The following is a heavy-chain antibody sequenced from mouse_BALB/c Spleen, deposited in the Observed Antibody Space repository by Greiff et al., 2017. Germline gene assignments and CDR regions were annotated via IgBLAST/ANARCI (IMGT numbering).Heavy chain of an antibody. D-gene: IGHD2-4*01. CDR1: GFTFSSYA. Sequence: EVQRVESGGGLVKPGGSLKLSCAASGFTFSSYAMSWVRQTPEKRLEWVASISSGGSTYYPDSVKGRFTISRDNARNILYLQMSSLRSEDTAMYYCARGGLRRYFDYWGQGTTLTVSS. CDR3: ARGGLRRYFDY. CDR2: ISSGGST. V-gene: IGHV5-6-5*01. J-gene: IGHJ2*01.